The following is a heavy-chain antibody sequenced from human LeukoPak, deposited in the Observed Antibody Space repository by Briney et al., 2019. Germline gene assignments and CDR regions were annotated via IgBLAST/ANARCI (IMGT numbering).Heavy chain of an antibody. D-gene: IGHD3-22*01. J-gene: IGHJ4*02. CDR2: INPSGGST. Sequence: ASVKVSCKASGYTFTGYYMHWVRQAPGQGLEWMGIINPSGGSTSYAQKFQGRVTMTRDTSTSTVYMELSSLRSEDTAVYYCARVTRYYYDSSGYYLPDYWGQGTLVTVSS. CDR1: GYTFTGYY. CDR3: ARVTRYYYDSSGYYLPDY. V-gene: IGHV1-46*01.